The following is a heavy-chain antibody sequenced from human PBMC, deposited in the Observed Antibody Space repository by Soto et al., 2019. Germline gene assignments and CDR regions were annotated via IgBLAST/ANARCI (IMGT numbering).Heavy chain of an antibody. D-gene: IGHD4-17*01. J-gene: IGHJ6*02. CDR1: GASIRLGGYS. CDR3: ARAAVGLDYGGSPVVGSTSHYYFGMDV. V-gene: IGHV4-31*03. Sequence: PSETLSLTCSVSGASIRLGGYSWNWIRQQSGKGLEWIGSIYDSGSSYYSPSLKSRITMSLDTSKNQFSLKLTSVTAADTAVFYCARAAVGLDYGGSPVVGSTSHYYFGMDVWGPGTPVTVSS. CDR2: IYDSGSS.